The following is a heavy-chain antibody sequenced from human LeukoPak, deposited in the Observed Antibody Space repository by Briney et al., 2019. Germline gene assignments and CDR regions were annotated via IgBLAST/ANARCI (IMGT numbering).Heavy chain of an antibody. CDR3: AKAGWYSAKTYATYDDAYDI. CDR2: INAAGGGT. Sequence: GGSLRLSCAASGFTFNNYAMSWVRQAPGKGLEWVSAINAAGGGTYYADSVKGRFTISSHNSKKKVFLQMNSLRADDTAVYYCAKAGWYSAKTYATYDDAYDIWGQGTMVTVSS. D-gene: IGHD1-26*01. V-gene: IGHV3-23*01. CDR1: GFTFNNYA. J-gene: IGHJ3*02.